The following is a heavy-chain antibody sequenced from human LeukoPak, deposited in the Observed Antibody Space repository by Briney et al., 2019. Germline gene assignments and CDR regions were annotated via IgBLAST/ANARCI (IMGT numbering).Heavy chain of an antibody. V-gene: IGHV4-30-2*01. CDR3: ASPFYYYYMDV. J-gene: IGHJ6*03. CDR2: IYHSGST. Sequence: SQTLSLTCTVSGGSISSGGYYWSWIRQPPGKGLEWIGYIYHSGSTNYNPSLKSRVTISVDTSKNQFSLKLSSVTAAGTAVYYCASPFYYYYMDVWGKGTTVTVSS. CDR1: GGSISSGGYY.